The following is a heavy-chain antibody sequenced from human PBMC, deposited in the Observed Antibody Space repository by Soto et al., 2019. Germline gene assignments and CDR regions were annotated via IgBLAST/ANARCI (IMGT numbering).Heavy chain of an antibody. D-gene: IGHD2-21*02. CDR2: MYNTGST. CDR1: GGSISSYY. CDR3: ARDLWGYCGADCYPLDV. V-gene: IGHV4-59*01. J-gene: IGHJ4*02. Sequence: SETLSLTCTVSGGSISSYYWSWIRQPPGKGLEWIGYMYNTGSTIYNPSLKSRVTISVDTSKNQFSLKLNSVTAADTAVYYCARDLWGYCGADCYPLDVWGQGTLVTVSS.